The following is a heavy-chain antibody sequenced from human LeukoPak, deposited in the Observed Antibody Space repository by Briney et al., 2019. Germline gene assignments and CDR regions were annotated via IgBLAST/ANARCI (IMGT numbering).Heavy chain of an antibody. J-gene: IGHJ4*02. CDR1: GGSLSSYY. D-gene: IGHD3-16*01. CDR3: AREDAWGSLRPGWYYFDY. V-gene: IGHV4-59*01. Sequence: SETLSLTCTVSGGSLSSYYWSWIRQPPGKGLEWIGYIYYSGSTNYNPSLKSRVTISVDTSKNQFSLKLSSVTAADTAVYYCAREDAWGSLRPGWYYFDYWGQGTLVTVSS. CDR2: IYYSGST.